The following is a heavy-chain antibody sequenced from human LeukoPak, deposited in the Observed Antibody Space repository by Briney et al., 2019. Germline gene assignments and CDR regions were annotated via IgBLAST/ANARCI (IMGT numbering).Heavy chain of an antibody. CDR1: GGSISSSNYY. V-gene: IGHV4-39*01. J-gene: IGHJ5*02. CDR3: ARLIVVVVAATRNSWFDP. D-gene: IGHD2-15*01. CDR2: IYYSGIT. Sequence: SETLSLTCTVSGGSISSSNYYWGWIRQPPGKGLEWIGSIYYSGITYYNPSLKSRVTISVDTPKNQFSLKVSSVTAADTAMYYCARLIVVVVAATRNSWFDPWGQGTLVTVSS.